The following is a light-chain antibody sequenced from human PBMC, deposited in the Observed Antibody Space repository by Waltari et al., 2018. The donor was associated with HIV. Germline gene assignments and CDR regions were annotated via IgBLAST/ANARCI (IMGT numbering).Light chain of an antibody. Sequence: EIVMTQSQATLSMSPGERATLSCRASQSVSSNLAWYQQKPGQAPRLLIYGASTRATGIPARFSGSGSGTELTLTISSLQSEDCAVYYCQQYNNWPPLTFGGGTKVEIK. J-gene: IGKJ4*01. V-gene: IGKV3-15*01. CDR1: QSVSSN. CDR2: GAS. CDR3: QQYNNWPPLT.